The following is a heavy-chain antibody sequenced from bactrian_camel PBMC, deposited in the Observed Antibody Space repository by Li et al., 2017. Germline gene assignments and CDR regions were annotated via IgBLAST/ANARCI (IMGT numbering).Heavy chain of an antibody. Sequence: DVQLVESGGGLVQPGGSLRLSCATSGFTFSSAGMSWVRQAPGKGLEWVSSITSLGGSTYYADSVKARFTISRDDAKNTLYLQLNSLNTEDTAMYYCTKQGPGGFGYWGQGTQVTVS. CDR2: ITSLGGST. V-gene: IGHV3S40*01. J-gene: IGHJ6*01. CDR3: TKQGPGGFGY. CDR1: GFTFSSAG.